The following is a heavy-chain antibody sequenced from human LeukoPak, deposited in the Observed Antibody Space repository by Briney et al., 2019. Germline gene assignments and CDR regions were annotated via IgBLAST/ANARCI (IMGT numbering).Heavy chain of an antibody. CDR2: INPNSGGT. J-gene: IGHJ3*02. V-gene: IGHV1-2*02. CDR3: ARVALSHLEWLQYDAFDI. D-gene: IGHD3-3*01. CDR1: GYTFTGYY. Sequence: ASVKVSCKASGYTFTGYYMHWVRQAPGQGLEWMGWINPNSGGTNYAQKFQGRVTMTRDTSISTAYMELSRLRSDDTAVYYCARVALSHLEWLQYDAFDIWGRGTMVTVSS.